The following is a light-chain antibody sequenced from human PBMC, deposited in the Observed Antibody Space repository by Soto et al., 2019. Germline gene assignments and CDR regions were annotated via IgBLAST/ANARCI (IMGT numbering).Light chain of an antibody. CDR1: NSNIGTNT. CDR2: TNN. J-gene: IGLJ1*01. CDR3: AAWDDSLGAYV. V-gene: IGLV1-44*01. Sequence: SVLTQPPSASATPGQRVTISCSGSNSNIGTNTVNWYQQLPGTAPRLLIYTNNQRPSGVPQRFSGSKTGTSASLAIGGLQSEDGADYYCAAWDDSLGAYVFGTGTKSPP.